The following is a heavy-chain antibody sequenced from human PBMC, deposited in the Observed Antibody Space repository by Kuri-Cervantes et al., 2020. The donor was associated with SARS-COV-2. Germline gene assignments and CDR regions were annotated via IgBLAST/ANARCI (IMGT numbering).Heavy chain of an antibody. D-gene: IGHD3-22*01. J-gene: IGHJ3*02. CDR3: ARTYYYDSSGLPDAFDI. V-gene: IGHV4-31*01. CDR1: GGPFSGYY. CDR2: IYYSGST. Sequence: SETLSLTCAVYGGPFSGYYWSWIRQHPGKGLEWIGYIYYSGSTYYNPSLKSLVTISVDTSKNQFSLKLSSVTAADTAVYYCARTYYYDSSGLPDAFDIWGQGAMVTVSS.